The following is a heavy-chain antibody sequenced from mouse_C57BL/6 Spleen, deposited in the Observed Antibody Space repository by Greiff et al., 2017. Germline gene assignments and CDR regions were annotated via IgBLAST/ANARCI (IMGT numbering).Heavy chain of an antibody. V-gene: IGHV1-26*01. CDR1: GYTFTDYY. J-gene: IGHJ2*01. CDR2: INPNNGGT. CDR3: ARSRAVVIPFGC. D-gene: IGHD1-1*01. Sequence: EVQLQQSGPELVKPGASVKISCKASGYTFTDYYMNWVKQSHGKSLEWIGDINPNNGGTSYNQKFKGKATLTVDKSSSTAYMELRSLTTEDSAVYYCARSRAVVIPFGCWGQGTTLTVSS.